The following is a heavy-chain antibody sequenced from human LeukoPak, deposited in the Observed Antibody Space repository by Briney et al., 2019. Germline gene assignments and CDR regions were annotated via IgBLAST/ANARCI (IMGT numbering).Heavy chain of an antibody. CDR3: AKLLVRDSDAFDI. J-gene: IGHJ3*02. V-gene: IGHV3-23*01. CDR1: GFTFSSYG. D-gene: IGHD3-10*01. CDR2: ITGSGTRT. Sequence: GGSLRLSCAASGFTFSSYGMTWVRQAPGKGLDWVSYITGSGTRTYYADSVKGRLTISRDNSKNTLYLQMNSLRAEDTAVYFCAKLLVRDSDAFDIWGQGTMVTVSS.